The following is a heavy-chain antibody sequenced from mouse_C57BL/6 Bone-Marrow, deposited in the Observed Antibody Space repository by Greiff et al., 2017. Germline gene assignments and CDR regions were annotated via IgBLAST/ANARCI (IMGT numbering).Heavy chain of an antibody. CDR2: IWSGGST. Sequence: QVQLQQSGPGLVQPSQSLSITCTVSGFSLTSYGVHWVRQSPGKGLEWLGVIWSGGSTAYTAAFISRLSNSKDKTKSQVFLKMNSLQADDTAIYDCASITTEADWGQGTLVTVSA. CDR3: ASITTEAD. J-gene: IGHJ3*01. D-gene: IGHD1-1*01. V-gene: IGHV2-2*01. CDR1: GFSLTSYG.